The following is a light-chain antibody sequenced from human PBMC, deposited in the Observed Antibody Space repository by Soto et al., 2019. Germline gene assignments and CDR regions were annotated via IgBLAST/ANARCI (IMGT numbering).Light chain of an antibody. CDR1: QGISSY. Sequence: AIRMTQSPSSFSASTGDRVTITCRASQGISSYLAWYQQKPGKAPKLLIYAASTFQSGVPSRFSGSGSGTDFTLTISCLQSEDFATYYCQQYYSYPLTFGQGTRLESK. V-gene: IGKV1-8*01. CDR3: QQYYSYPLT. J-gene: IGKJ5*01. CDR2: AAS.